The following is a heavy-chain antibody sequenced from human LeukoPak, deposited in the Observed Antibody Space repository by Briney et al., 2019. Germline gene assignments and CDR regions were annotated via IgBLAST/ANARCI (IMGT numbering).Heavy chain of an antibody. D-gene: IGHD3-10*01. V-gene: IGHV3-48*03. CDR3: ARKAGYYYGSGDY. Sequence: GGSLRLSCAASGFTFSSYEMNWVRQAPGKGLEWVSYISSSGSTIYYADSVKGRFTISGDNSKNTLYLQMNSLRAEDTAVYYCARKAGYYYGSGDYWGQGTLVTVSS. J-gene: IGHJ4*02. CDR2: ISSSGSTI. CDR1: GFTFSSYE.